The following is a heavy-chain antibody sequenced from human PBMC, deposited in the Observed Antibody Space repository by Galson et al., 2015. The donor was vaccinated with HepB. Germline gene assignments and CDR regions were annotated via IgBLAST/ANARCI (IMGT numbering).Heavy chain of an antibody. CDR3: ATATPGYPLPPLY. V-gene: IGHV1-69*04. CDR1: GGTFSSYA. J-gene: IGHJ4*02. Sequence: SVKVSCKASGGTFSSYAISWVRQAPGQGLEWMGRIIPILGIANYAQKFQGRVTITADKSTSTAYMELSSLRSEDTAVYYCATATPGYPLPPLYWGQGTLVTVSS. D-gene: IGHD5-12*01. CDR2: IIPILGIA.